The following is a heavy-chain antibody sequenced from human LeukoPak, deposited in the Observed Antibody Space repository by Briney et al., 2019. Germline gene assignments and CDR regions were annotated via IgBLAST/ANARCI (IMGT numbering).Heavy chain of an antibody. Sequence: PGGSLRLSCAASGFTFINAWMSWVRQAPGRGLEWVGRIKRKGDDGTIDYAAPVKGRLSVSRDDSKNMLYLQMNSLKSEDTAVYYCTAGTGRSDFDYWGQGTLVTVSS. CDR2: IKRKGDDGTI. D-gene: IGHD3/OR15-3a*01. CDR3: TAGTGRSDFDY. CDR1: GFTFINAW. J-gene: IGHJ4*02. V-gene: IGHV3-15*01.